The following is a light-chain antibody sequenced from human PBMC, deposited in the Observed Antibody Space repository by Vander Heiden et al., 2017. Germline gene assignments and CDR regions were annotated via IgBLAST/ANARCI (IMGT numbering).Light chain of an antibody. V-gene: IGKV3-15*01. CDR1: QSVSSN. J-gene: IGKJ4*01. CDR3: QQYNNWPPLT. CDR2: GAS. Sequence: ELVMTQSPATLSVSPGDRATLSCRASQSVSSNLAWYPQKPGQAPRLLIYGASTRDTGIPARFSGTGSGTEFTRTISSLQSEDFAVYSCQQYNNWPPLTFGGGTKVEIK.